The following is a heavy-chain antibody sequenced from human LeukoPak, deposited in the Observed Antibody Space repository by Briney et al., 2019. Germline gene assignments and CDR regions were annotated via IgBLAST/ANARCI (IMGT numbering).Heavy chain of an antibody. D-gene: IGHD1-1*01. CDR2: IDISSGNT. V-gene: IGHV3-48*04. Sequence: GGSLRLSCTASGFPFSNYSMNWVRQPPGKGLEWISYIDISSGNTKYEDSMKGRFTISADNAMNSLYLQVNSLLFEDTAVYYCARDHNYAFDNWGQGTLVSVSS. J-gene: IGHJ4*02. CDR3: ARDHNYAFDN. CDR1: GFPFSNYS.